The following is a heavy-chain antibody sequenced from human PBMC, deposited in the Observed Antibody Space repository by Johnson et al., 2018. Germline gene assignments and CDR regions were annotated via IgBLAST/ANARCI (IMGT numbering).Heavy chain of an antibody. V-gene: IGHV1-69*12. J-gene: IGHJ1*01. CDR1: RDTFKTYS. CDR3: ARGLSYKTD. CDR2: IIPKFATA. D-gene: IGHD3-16*02. Sequence: QVQLVQSGAEVKKPGSSVKVSCKASRDTFKTYSINWVRQAPGQGLEWMGGIIPKFATANYAQKFQDRVTITADESTGTAYMEPSSLRSEETAGYYCARGLSYKTDWGQGTRVTVSA.